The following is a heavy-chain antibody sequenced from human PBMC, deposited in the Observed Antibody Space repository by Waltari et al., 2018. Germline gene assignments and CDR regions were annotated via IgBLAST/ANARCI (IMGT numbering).Heavy chain of an antibody. CDR2: IADDGGDK. CDR1: GFTFSSYG. V-gene: IGHV3-30*03. Sequence: QVQLVESGGGVVQPGRSLRLSCAASGFTFSSYGMHWVRQAPGKGLEWVAVIADDGGDKRYADSVKGRFTISRDNAKNSLFLQMTSLRAEDTAVYYCASWGVLGNIFDYWGQGTLVTVSS. J-gene: IGHJ4*02. D-gene: IGHD2-8*02. CDR3: ASWGVLGNIFDY.